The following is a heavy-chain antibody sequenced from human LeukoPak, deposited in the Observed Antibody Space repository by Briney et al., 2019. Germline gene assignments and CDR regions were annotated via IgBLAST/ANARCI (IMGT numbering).Heavy chain of an antibody. CDR3: ARDKAPSAGEQTQGDYYYGMDV. V-gene: IGHV1-2*02. J-gene: IGHJ6*02. CDR2: INPNSGGT. D-gene: IGHD3-10*01. CDR1: GYTFTGYY. Sequence: ASVKVSCKASGYTFTGYYMHWVRQAPGQGLEWMGWINPNSGGTNYAQKFQGRVTMTRDTSISTAYMELSRLRSDDTAVYYCARDKAPSAGEQTQGDYYYGMDVWGQGTTVTVSS.